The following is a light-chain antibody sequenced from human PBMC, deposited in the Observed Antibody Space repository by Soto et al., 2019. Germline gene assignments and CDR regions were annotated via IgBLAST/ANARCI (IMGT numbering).Light chain of an antibody. CDR3: QQLSTYLRT. CDR1: QSITRW. J-gene: IGKJ1*01. Sequence: DIPMTQSPSTLSASIGDRVTITCRTSQSITRWLAWYQQKPGRAPKLLIYDAYTLETGVPPRFSGSGFGTEFTLTISNLQPDDFATYYCQQLSTYLRTFGQGTKVEAK. CDR2: DAY. V-gene: IGKV1-5*01.